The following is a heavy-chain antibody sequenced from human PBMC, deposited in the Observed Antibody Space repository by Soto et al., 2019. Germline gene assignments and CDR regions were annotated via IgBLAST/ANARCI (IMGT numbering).Heavy chain of an antibody. D-gene: IGHD6-19*01. CDR2: IIPIFGTA. J-gene: IGHJ6*02. Sequence: SVKVSCKASGGTFSSYAISWVRQAPGQGLEWMGGIIPIFGTANYAQKFQGRVTITADESTSTAYMELSSLRSEDTAVYCCARSAVAATYYYYYGMDVWGQGTTVTVSS. V-gene: IGHV1-69*13. CDR1: GGTFSSYA. CDR3: ARSAVAATYYYYYGMDV.